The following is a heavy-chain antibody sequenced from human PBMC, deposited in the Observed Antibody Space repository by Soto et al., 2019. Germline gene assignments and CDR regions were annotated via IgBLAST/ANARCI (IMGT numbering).Heavy chain of an antibody. CDR3: AKPGSITTPFYYYYYMDV. D-gene: IGHD4-4*01. V-gene: IGHV3-23*01. CDR2: ISGSGGST. Sequence: GGSLRLSCAASGFTFSSYAMSWVRQAPGKGLECVSAISGSGGSTYYADSGKGRFTISRDNSKNTLYLQMNSLRAEDTAVYYCAKPGSITTPFYYYYYMDVWGKGTTVTVSS. CDR1: GFTFSSYA. J-gene: IGHJ6*03.